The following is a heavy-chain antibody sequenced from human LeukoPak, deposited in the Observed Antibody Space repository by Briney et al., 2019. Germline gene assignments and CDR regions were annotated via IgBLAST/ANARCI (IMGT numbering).Heavy chain of an antibody. CDR2: IIPIFGTA. Sequence: GSSVKVSCKASGGTFSSYAISWVRQAPGQGLEWMGGIIPIFGTANYAQKFQGRVTITADKSTSTAYMELSSLRSEDTAVYYCASSYYYDSSGQPYYFDYWGQGTLVTVSS. J-gene: IGHJ4*02. D-gene: IGHD3-22*01. V-gene: IGHV1-69*06. CDR3: ASSYYYDSSGQPYYFDY. CDR1: GGTFSSYA.